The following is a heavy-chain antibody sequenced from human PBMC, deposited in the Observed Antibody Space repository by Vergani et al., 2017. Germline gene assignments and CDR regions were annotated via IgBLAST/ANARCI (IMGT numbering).Heavy chain of an antibody. J-gene: IGHJ4*02. CDR2: IKSKTDGGTT. CDR1: GFTFSNAW. D-gene: IGHD3-10*01. CDR3: TTDRVLLWFVEGNY. Sequence: EVQLVESGGGLVQPGGSLRLSCAASGFTFSNAWMSWVRQAPGKGLEWVGRIKSKTDGGTTDYAAPVKGRFTISRDDSKNTLYLQMNSLKTEDTAVYYCTTDRVLLWFVEGNYWGQGTLVTVSS. V-gene: IGHV3-15*01.